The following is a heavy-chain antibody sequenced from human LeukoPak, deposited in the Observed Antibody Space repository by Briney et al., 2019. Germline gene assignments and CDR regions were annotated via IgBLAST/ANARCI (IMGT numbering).Heavy chain of an antibody. CDR1: GYTFTSYG. V-gene: IGHV1-18*01. Sequence: ASVKVSCKASGYTFTSYGISWVRQAPGQGLEWMGWISAYNGNTNYAQKLQGRVTMTTDTSTSTAYMELRSLRSDDTAVYYCARDLRPYYYGSGSYNLFDPWGQETLVTVSS. CDR3: ARDLRPYYYGSGSYNLFDP. D-gene: IGHD3-10*01. CDR2: ISAYNGNT. J-gene: IGHJ5*02.